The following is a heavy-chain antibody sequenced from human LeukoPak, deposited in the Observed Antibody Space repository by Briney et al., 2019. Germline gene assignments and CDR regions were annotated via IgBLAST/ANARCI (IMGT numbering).Heavy chain of an antibody. Sequence: GALRLSCAASGFTFSSYAMHWVRQAPGKGLEWVAVISYDGSNKYYADSVKGRFTISRDNSKNTLYLQMNSLRAEDTAVYYCARGEGVPTGYWGQGTLVTVSS. CDR1: GFTFSSYA. CDR2: ISYDGSNK. D-gene: IGHD7-27*01. V-gene: IGHV3-30*04. CDR3: ARGEGVPTGY. J-gene: IGHJ4*02.